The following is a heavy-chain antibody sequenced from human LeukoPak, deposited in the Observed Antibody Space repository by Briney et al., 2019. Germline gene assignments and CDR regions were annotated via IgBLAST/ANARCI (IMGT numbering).Heavy chain of an antibody. Sequence: SETLSLTCTVSGGSISSYYWSWIRQPPGKGLEWIGYIYYSGSTNYNPSLKSRVTISVDTSKNQFSLKLSSVTAADTAVYYCAILTAPFYYMDVWGKGTTVTVSS. CDR3: AILTAPFYYMDV. D-gene: IGHD5-18*01. V-gene: IGHV4-59*01. J-gene: IGHJ6*03. CDR1: GGSISSYY. CDR2: IYYSGST.